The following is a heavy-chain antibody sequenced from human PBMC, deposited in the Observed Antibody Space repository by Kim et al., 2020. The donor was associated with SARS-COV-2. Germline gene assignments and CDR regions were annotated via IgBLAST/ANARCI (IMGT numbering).Heavy chain of an antibody. CDR1: GFTFSSYD. CDR2: ISGSGGST. Sequence: GGSLRLSCVASGFTFSSYDMTWVRHPPGKGLEWVSVISGSGGSTFYADSVKGRFTVSRDNPKNTLYLQMNSLRVEDTAVYYCANTQRPTPIDFWGQGTLVIVSS. D-gene: IGHD5-18*01. CDR3: ANTQRPTPIDF. J-gene: IGHJ4*02. V-gene: IGHV3-23*01.